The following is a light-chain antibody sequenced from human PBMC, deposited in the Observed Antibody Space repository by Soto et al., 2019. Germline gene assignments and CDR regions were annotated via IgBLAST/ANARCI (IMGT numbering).Light chain of an antibody. CDR3: LGWNSYTVV. CDR2: QDN. CDR1: KLGDKY. V-gene: IGLV3-1*01. Sequence: SYELSQPPSVSVSPGQTASITCSGDKLGDKYACWYQQKPGQSPVLVIYQDNKRPSGIPERFSGSNSGNTATLTISGTQALDEADYYCLGWNSYTVVFGGGTKVTVL. J-gene: IGLJ2*01.